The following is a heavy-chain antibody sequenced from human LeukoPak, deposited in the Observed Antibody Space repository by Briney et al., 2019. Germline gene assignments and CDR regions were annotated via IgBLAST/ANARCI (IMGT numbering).Heavy chain of an antibody. CDR3: AREADYDILTGLENYYYYMDV. Sequence: GGSLRLSCAASGFTFSSYAMSWVRQAPGKGLEWVSAISGSGGSTYYADSVKGRFTISRDNSKNTLYLQMNSLRAEDTAVYYCAREADYDILTGLENYYYYMDVWGKGTTVTVSS. CDR1: GFTFSSYA. D-gene: IGHD3-9*01. J-gene: IGHJ6*03. CDR2: ISGSGGST. V-gene: IGHV3-23*01.